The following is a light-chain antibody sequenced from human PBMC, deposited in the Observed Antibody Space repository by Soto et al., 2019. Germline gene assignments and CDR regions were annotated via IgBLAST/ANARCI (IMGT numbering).Light chain of an antibody. Sequence: QSVLTQPPSASGTPGQRVTISCSGSSSNIGSNTVNWYQLLPGTAPKLLIYSNTQRPSGVPDRFSGSRSGTSASLAISGLQSEDEADYYCATWDDSLNGRVFGGGTKLTVL. CDR2: SNT. J-gene: IGLJ2*01. V-gene: IGLV1-44*01. CDR3: ATWDDSLNGRV. CDR1: SSNIGSNT.